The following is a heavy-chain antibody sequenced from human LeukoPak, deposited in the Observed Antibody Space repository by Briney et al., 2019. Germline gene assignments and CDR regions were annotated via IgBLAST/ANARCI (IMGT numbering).Heavy chain of an antibody. J-gene: IGHJ6*03. CDR1: GGSISSYY. CDR2: IYTSGST. Sequence: SETLSLTCTVSGGSISSYYWSWIRQPAGKGLEWIGRIYTSGSTNYNPSLKSRVTMSVDTSKNQFSLKLSSVTAADTAVYYCARDRYYYDSSGYKYMDVWGKGTTVTVSS. D-gene: IGHD3-22*01. CDR3: ARDRYYYDSSGYKYMDV. V-gene: IGHV4-4*07.